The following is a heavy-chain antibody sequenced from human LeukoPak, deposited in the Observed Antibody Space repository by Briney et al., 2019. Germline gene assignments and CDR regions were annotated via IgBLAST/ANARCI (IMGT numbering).Heavy chain of an antibody. J-gene: IGHJ4*02. CDR2: INPNNGGT. CDR3: ARRRDLYSGSYYPFDY. D-gene: IGHD1-26*01. Sequence: ASVKVCCKASGCTFTGYYLYWVRQAPGQGLEWMGWINPNNGGTNYAQKFQGGVTMTRDTSISTAYLQWSSLKASDTAMYYCARRRDLYSGSYYPFDYWGQGTLVTVSS. V-gene: IGHV1-2*02. CDR1: GCTFTGYY.